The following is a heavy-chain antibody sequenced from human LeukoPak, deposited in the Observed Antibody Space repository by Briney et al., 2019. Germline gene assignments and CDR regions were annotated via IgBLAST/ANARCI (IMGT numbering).Heavy chain of an antibody. J-gene: IGHJ4*02. V-gene: IGHV4-61*01. CDR1: DDSISGNIYF. CDR3: ARGSQTPVAGY. CDR2: MSHSGST. D-gene: IGHD3-10*01. Sequence: SETLSLTCTVSDDSISGNIYFWSWIRQPPGKGLEWIGYMSHSGSTDYNPSLKSRVTISMETSKRQFSLKLKSVTAADTAVYFCARGSQTPVAGYWGQGILVTVSS.